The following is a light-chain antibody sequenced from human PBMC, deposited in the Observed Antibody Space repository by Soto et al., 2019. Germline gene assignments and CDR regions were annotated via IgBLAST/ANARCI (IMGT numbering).Light chain of an antibody. CDR3: QQCNNWPYT. CDR1: QSVRSN. J-gene: IGKJ2*01. Sequence: EVVMTQSPATLSVSPGERATLSCRASQSVRSNLVWYQQKPGQAPRLLIYDASTRATGIPARFSGSGSGTEFTLIISSLQSEDFALYFCQQCNNWPYTFFHGTKLEIK. CDR2: DAS. V-gene: IGKV3-15*01.